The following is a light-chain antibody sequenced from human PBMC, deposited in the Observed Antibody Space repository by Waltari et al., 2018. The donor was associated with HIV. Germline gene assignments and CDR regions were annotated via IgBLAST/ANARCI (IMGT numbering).Light chain of an antibody. V-gene: IGLV2-11*01. J-gene: IGLJ1*01. Sequence: QPPLTQSSSVSGSPGQSITISCTGTSNDVGAYNYVSWYQQHPGRAPKLLIFDLNRRPPGVPDRFSGSKSGNTASLTISGLQAEDEADYYCCSSAGRYTFVFGTGTKVTVL. CDR3: CSSAGRYTFV. CDR2: DLN. CDR1: SNDVGAYNY.